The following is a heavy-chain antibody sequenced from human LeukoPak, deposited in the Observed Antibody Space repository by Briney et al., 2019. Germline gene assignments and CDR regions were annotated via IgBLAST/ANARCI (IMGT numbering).Heavy chain of an antibody. Sequence: ASVKVSCKASGYTFTSYGISWVRQAPGQGLEWMGWISAYNGNTNYAQKLQGRVTMTTDTSTSTAYMELRSLRSDDTAVYYCARDGRRFSSGWSLFDYWGQGTLVTVSS. CDR1: GYTFTSYG. CDR3: ARDGRRFSSGWSLFDY. V-gene: IGHV1-18*01. CDR2: ISAYNGNT. J-gene: IGHJ4*02. D-gene: IGHD6-19*01.